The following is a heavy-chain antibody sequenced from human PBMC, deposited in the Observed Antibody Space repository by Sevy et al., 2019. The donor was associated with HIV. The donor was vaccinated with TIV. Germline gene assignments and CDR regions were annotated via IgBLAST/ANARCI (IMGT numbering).Heavy chain of an antibody. D-gene: IGHD3-3*02. CDR3: ARDHLSQGLDP. CDR1: GASITSYY. CDR2: IFHSGDS. Sequence: SETLSLTCSVSGASITSYYWSWIRQPPGKGLEWIGYIFHSGDSNYNPSLKSRVAMSVDTSKNQFSLRLASVGAADTAVYYCARDHLSQGLDPWGQGILVTVSS. V-gene: IGHV4-59*12. J-gene: IGHJ5*02.